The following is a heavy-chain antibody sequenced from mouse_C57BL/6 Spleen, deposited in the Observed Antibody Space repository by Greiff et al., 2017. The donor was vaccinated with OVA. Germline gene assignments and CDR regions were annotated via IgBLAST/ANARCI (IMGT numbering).Heavy chain of an antibody. CDR2: IWRGGST. CDR3: ARSWEDWFAY. Sequence: VQLQESGPGLVQPSQCLSITCTVSGFSLTSYGVHWVRQSPGKGLEWLGVIWRGGSTDYNAAFISRLSISKDNSKSQVFFKMNSLQADDTAIYYCARSWEDWFAYWGQGTLVTVSA. J-gene: IGHJ3*01. CDR1: GFSLTSYG. D-gene: IGHD4-1*01. V-gene: IGHV2-2*01.